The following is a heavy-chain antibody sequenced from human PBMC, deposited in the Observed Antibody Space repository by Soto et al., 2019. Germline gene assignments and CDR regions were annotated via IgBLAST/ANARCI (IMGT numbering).Heavy chain of an antibody. CDR3: ARSFGYCSSTSCYPTQNYFDY. Sequence: PGGSLRLSCAASGFTFSSYAMHWVRQAPGKGLEYVSAISSNGGSTYYANSVKGRFTISRDNSKNTLYLQMGSLRAEDMAVYYCARSFGYCSSTSCYPTQNYFDYWGQGTLVTVSS. CDR1: GFTFSSYA. CDR2: ISSNGGST. V-gene: IGHV3-64*01. D-gene: IGHD2-2*03. J-gene: IGHJ4*02.